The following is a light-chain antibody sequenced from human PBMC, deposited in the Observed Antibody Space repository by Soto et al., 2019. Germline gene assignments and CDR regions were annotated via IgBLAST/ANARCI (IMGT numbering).Light chain of an antibody. J-gene: IGKJ5*01. CDR3: QQRMTWPPIT. CDR1: QSVSIY. Sequence: EVVLTQSPATLSLSPGERATLSCRASQSVSIYLAWFQQKPGQAPRLLIYDASNRATGIPARFSGSGSGTDFTLTISSLEAEDFAVYYCQQRMTWPPITFGQGTRLEIK. V-gene: IGKV3-11*01. CDR2: DAS.